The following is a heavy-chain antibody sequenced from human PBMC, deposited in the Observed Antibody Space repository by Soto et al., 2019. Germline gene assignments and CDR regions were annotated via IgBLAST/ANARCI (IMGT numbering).Heavy chain of an antibody. CDR1: GFTFSNAW. CDR3: TTARPYYDFWSGYFPSKGYMDV. CDR2: IKSKTDGGTT. J-gene: IGHJ6*03. D-gene: IGHD3-3*01. V-gene: IGHV3-15*01. Sequence: GGSLRLSCAASGFTFSNAWMSWVRQAPGKGLEWVGRIKSKTDGGTTDYAAPVKGRFTISRDDSKNTLYLQMNSLKTEDTAVYYCTTARPYYDFWSGYFPSKGYMDVWGKGTTVTVSS.